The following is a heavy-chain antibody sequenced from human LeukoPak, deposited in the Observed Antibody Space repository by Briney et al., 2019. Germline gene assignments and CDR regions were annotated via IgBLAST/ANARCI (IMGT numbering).Heavy chain of an antibody. CDR2: IYTSGST. J-gene: IGHJ4*02. CDR1: GGSISSYY. D-gene: IGHD6-6*01. V-gene: IGHV4-4*07. Sequence: SETLSLTCTVSGGSISSYYWSWIRQPAGKGLEWIGRIYTSGSTNHNPSLPSRVTMSVDTSKNQFSLNLSSVTAADTAVYYCARGPRYSSSSGNFDYWGQGTLVTVSS. CDR3: ARGPRYSSSSGNFDY.